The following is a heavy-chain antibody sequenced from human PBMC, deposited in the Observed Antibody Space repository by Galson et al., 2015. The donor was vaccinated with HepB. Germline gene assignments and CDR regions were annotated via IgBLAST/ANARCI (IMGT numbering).Heavy chain of an antibody. CDR3: ASGIVVVTDANDY. V-gene: IGHV3-30-3*01. Sequence: SLRLSCAASGFTFSSYAMHWVRQAPGKGLEWVAVISYDGSNKYYADSVKGRFTISRDNSKNTLYLQMNSLRAEDTAVYYCASGIVVVTDANDYWGQGTLVTVSS. D-gene: IGHD2-21*02. CDR2: ISYDGSNK. J-gene: IGHJ4*02. CDR1: GFTFSSYA.